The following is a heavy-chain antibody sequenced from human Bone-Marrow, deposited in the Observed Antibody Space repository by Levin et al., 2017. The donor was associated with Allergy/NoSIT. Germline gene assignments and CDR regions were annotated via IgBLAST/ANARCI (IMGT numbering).Heavy chain of an antibody. J-gene: IGHJ4*02. CDR3: ARFNGYDFDY. CDR2: IYYSGNT. V-gene: IGHV4-31*03. D-gene: IGHD5-12*01. CDR1: GGSISGGGYY. Sequence: NPSETLSLTCTVSGGSISGGGYYWSWIRQHPGTGLEWIGYIYYSGNTYYNPSLKSRVIISVVTSKNQLSLKLTSVTVADTAVYYCARFNGYDFDYWGQGTLVTVSS.